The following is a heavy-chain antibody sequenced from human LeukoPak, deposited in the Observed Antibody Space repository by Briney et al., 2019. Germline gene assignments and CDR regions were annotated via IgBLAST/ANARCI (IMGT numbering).Heavy chain of an antibody. J-gene: IGHJ4*02. V-gene: IGHV1-2*02. CDR2: INPNSGDT. Sequence: HRASVKVSCKASGYTFTGYYMHWVRQAPGQGLEWMGWINPNSGDTSSAQKFQGRVTMTRDTSISTAYMELSRLRSDDTAVYYCASGTITMVRGALGRLGYWGQGTLVTVSS. CDR1: GYTFTGYY. CDR3: ASGTITMVRGALGRLGY. D-gene: IGHD3-10*01.